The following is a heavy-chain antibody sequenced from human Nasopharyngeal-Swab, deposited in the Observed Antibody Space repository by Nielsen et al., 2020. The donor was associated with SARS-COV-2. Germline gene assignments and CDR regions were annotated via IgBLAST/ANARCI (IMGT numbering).Heavy chain of an antibody. CDR1: GSSINNYY. Sequence: SETLSLTCSVSGSSINNYYWSWIRQPPGRGLEWIGYIYYSGSTNYNPSLKSRVTISVDTSKNQFSLKLSSVTAADTAVYYCARGTYQPLLYTYFDYWGQGTLVTVSS. CDR3: ARGTYQPLLYTYFDY. CDR2: IYYSGST. J-gene: IGHJ4*02. D-gene: IGHD2-2*02. V-gene: IGHV4-59*01.